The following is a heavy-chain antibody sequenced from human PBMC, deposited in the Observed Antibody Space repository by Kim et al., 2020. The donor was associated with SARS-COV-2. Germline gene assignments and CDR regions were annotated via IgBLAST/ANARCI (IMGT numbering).Heavy chain of an antibody. J-gene: IGHJ3*02. CDR3: TAFKTTVVTDAFDI. Sequence: AAPVKGRFTISRDDSKNSLYLQMNSLKTEDTAVYYCTAFKTTVVTDAFDIWGQGTMVTVSS. D-gene: IGHD4-17*01. V-gene: IGHV3-15*01.